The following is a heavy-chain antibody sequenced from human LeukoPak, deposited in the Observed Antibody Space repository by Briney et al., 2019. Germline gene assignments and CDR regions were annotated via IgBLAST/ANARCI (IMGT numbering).Heavy chain of an antibody. V-gene: IGHV4-39*01. Sequence: PSETLSLTCTVSGGSISSSSYYWGWIRQPPGKGLEWIGSIYYSGSTYYNPSLKSRVTISVDTSKNQFSLKLSSVTAADTAVYYCARHRGYGSGSGVFDIWGQGTMVTVSS. D-gene: IGHD3-10*01. J-gene: IGHJ3*02. CDR3: ARHRGYGSGSGVFDI. CDR2: IYYSGST. CDR1: GGSISSSSYY.